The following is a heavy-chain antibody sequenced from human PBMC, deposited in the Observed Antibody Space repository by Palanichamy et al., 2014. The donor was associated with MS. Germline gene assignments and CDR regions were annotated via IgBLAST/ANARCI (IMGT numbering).Heavy chain of an antibody. J-gene: IGHJ4*02. V-gene: IGHV3-33*01. CDR2: IWYDGSNK. CDR1: GFTFSSYG. D-gene: IGHD3-10*01. Sequence: QVQLVESGGGVVQPGRSLRLSCAASGFTFSSYGMHWVRQAPGKGLEWVAVIWYDGSNKYYADSVKGRFTISRDNSKNTLYLQMNSLRAEDTAVYYCARDLQNAKLGITMVRGVIDYWGQGTLVTVSS. CDR3: ARDLQNAKLGITMVRGVIDY.